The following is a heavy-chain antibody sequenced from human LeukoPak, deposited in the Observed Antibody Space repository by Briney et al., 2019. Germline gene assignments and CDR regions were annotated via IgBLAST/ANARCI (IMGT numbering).Heavy chain of an antibody. CDR1: GFTFSSYW. Sequence: GGSLRLSCAASGFTFSSYWMNWVRQAPGKGLEWVSYISSSSSTISYADSVKGRFTISRDNAKNSLYLQMNSLRDEDTAVYYCARDVSGGSCYLGCWFDPWGQGTLVTVSS. D-gene: IGHD2-15*01. V-gene: IGHV3-48*02. CDR2: ISSSSSTI. J-gene: IGHJ5*02. CDR3: ARDVSGGSCYLGCWFDP.